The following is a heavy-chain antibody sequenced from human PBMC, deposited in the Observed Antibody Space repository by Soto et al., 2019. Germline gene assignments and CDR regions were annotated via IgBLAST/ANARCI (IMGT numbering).Heavy chain of an antibody. CDR2: IIPIFGTA. CDR1: GGTFSSYA. J-gene: IGHJ5*02. V-gene: IGHV1-69*01. CDR3: ARDLASSGKTNWFDP. Sequence: QVQLVQSGAEVKKPGSSVKVSCKASGGTFSSYAISWVRQAPGQGLEWMGGIIPIFGTANYAQKFQGRVTITADESTSRAYMELSSLRSEDTAVYYCARDLASSGKTNWFDPWGQGTLVTVSS. D-gene: IGHD6-19*01.